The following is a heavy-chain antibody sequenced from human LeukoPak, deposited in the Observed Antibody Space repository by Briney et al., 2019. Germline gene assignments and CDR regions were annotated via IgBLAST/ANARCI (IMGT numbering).Heavy chain of an antibody. CDR1: GGSISSYY. J-gene: IGHJ4*02. CDR3: ARVIYGDYWDFDY. Sequence: SETLSLTCTGSGGSISSYYWSWIRQPPGKGLEWIGYIYYSGSTNYNPSLKSRVTISVDTSKNQFSLKLSSVTAADTAVYYCARVIYGDYWDFDYWGQGTLVTVSS. D-gene: IGHD4-17*01. V-gene: IGHV4-59*01. CDR2: IYYSGST.